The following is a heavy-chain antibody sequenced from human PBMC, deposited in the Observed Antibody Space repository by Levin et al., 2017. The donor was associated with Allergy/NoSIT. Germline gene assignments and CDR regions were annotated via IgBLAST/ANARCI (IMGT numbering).Heavy chain of an antibody. D-gene: IGHD4-17*01. Sequence: GESLKISCAASGFTVSSNYMSWVRQAPGKGLEWVSVIYSGGSTYYADSVKGRFTISRDNSKNTLYLQMNSLRAEDTAVYYCARDYGDFPAFAFDIWGQGTMVTVSS. CDR3: ARDYGDFPAFAFDI. V-gene: IGHV3-53*01. CDR2: IYSGGST. CDR1: GFTVSSNY. J-gene: IGHJ3*02.